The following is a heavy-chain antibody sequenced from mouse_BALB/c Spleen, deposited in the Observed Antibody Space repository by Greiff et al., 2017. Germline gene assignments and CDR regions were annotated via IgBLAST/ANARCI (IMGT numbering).Heavy chain of an antibody. Sequence: EVKVEESGPGLVKPSQSLSLTCSVTGYSITSGYYWNWIRQFPGNKLEWMGYISYDGSNNYNPSLKNRISITRDPSKNQFFLKLNSVTTEDTATYYCARRMIFYYDGGHYAMDYWGQGTSVTVSS. CDR2: ISYDGSN. D-gene: IGHD1-1*01. CDR3: ARRMIFYYDGGHYAMDY. J-gene: IGHJ4*01. CDR1: GYSITSGYY. V-gene: IGHV3-6*02.